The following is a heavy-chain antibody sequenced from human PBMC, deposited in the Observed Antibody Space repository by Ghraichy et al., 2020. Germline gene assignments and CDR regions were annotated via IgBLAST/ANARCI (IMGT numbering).Heavy chain of an antibody. V-gene: IGHV3-53*01. J-gene: IGHJ4*02. CDR2: IYSGGST. CDR3: ARWGSTRSFDY. Sequence: EGSLRLSCAASGFTVSSNYMSWVRQAPGKGLEWVSVIYSGGSTYYADSVKGRFTISRDNSKNTLYLQMNSLRAEDTAVYYCARWGSTRSFDYWGQGTLVTVSS. D-gene: IGHD7-27*01. CDR1: GFTVSSNY.